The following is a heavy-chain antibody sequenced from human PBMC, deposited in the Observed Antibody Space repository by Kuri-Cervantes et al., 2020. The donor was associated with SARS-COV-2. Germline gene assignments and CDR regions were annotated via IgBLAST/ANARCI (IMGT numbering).Heavy chain of an antibody. CDR3: AREEYYYDSSGPVYFDY. J-gene: IGHJ4*02. V-gene: IGHV3-23*03. CDR2: IYAGGGST. D-gene: IGHD3-22*01. Sequence: GGSLRLSCAASGFTFSSFAMNWVRQAPGKGLDYVSVIYAGGGSTYYADSVKGRFTIARDNSKNTLYLQMDSLRAEDTAVYYCAREEYYYDSSGPVYFDYWGQGTLVTVSS. CDR1: GFTFSSFA.